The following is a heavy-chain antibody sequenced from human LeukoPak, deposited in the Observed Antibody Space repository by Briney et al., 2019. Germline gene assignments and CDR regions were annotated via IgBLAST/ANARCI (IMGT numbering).Heavy chain of an antibody. CDR2: MSYDGSNK. CDR3: AKGDGVMVTAPEYYFDY. V-gene: IGHV3-30*18. CDR1: GLTFSNYG. Sequence: SLRLSCAASGLTFSNYGMHWVRQAPGKGLEWVAVMSYDGSNKFYADSVKGRFTISRDNSKSTLYLQMNSLRTEDTALYYCAKGDGVMVTAPEYYFDYWGQGTLVTVSS. D-gene: IGHD2-21*02. J-gene: IGHJ4*01.